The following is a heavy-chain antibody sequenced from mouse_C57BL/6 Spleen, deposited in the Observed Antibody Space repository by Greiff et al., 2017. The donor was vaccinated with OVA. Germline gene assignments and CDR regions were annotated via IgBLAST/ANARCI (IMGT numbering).Heavy chain of an antibody. CDR3: ARSGDGYYQDYAMDY. Sequence: QVQLQQPGAELVKPGASVKLSCKASGYTFTSYWMHWVKQRPGQGLEWIGMIHPTSGSTNYNEKFKSKATLTVDKSSSTAYMQLSSLTSEDSAVYYCARSGDGYYQDYAMDYWGQGTSVTVSS. CDR2: IHPTSGST. D-gene: IGHD2-3*01. CDR1: GYTFTSYW. J-gene: IGHJ4*01. V-gene: IGHV1-64*01.